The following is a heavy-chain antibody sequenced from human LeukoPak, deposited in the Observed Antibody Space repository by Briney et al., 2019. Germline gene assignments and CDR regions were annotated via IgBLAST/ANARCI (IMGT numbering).Heavy chain of an antibody. J-gene: IGHJ4*02. CDR2: IFYSGST. CDR1: GGSISTSNYY. D-gene: IGHD6-6*01. Sequence: SETLSLTCTVSGGSISTSNYYWGWIRQPPGKGLEWIGNIFYSGSTNYNPSLKSRVTISVDTSKNQFSLKLSSVTAADTAVYYCAGGRGSSSDYWGQGTLVTVSS. V-gene: IGHV4-61*05. CDR3: AGGRGSSSDY.